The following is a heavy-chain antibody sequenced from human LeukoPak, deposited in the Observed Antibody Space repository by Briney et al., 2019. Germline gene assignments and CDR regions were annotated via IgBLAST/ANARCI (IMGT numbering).Heavy chain of an antibody. CDR1: GFTFSSYA. CDR3: AKARRGCSSTSCPLDY. V-gene: IGHV3-23*01. Sequence: GGSLRLSCAASGFTFSSYAMSWVRQAPGKGLEWVSAISGSGGSTYYADSVKGRFTISRDNSKNTLYLQMNSLRAEDTAVYYCAKARRGCSSTSCPLDYWGQGTPVTVSS. CDR2: ISGSGGST. D-gene: IGHD2-2*01. J-gene: IGHJ4*02.